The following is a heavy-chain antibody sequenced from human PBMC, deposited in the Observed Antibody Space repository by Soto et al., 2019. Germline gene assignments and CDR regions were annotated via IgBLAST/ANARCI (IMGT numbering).Heavy chain of an antibody. CDR1: EFTVSSNY. D-gene: IGHD3-10*01. J-gene: IGHJ4*02. CDR2: IYSDGRT. V-gene: IGHV3-66*01. Sequence: GGSLRLSCAASEFTVSSNYMSWVRQAPGKGLEWVSIIYSDGRTYYADSVKGRFTISRDASKNTLYLHMNSLRAEDTAVYYCAGSSFYSRIDDWGQGALVTVSS. CDR3: AGSSFYSRIDD.